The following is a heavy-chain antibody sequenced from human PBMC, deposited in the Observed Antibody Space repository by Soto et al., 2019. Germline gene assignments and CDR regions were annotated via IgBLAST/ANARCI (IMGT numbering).Heavy chain of an antibody. V-gene: IGHV3-30*13. J-gene: IGHJ4*02. CDR1: GLTFSSFD. CDR3: ATLASDTYPLYYKF. Sequence: PGGSLRLSCDVSGLTFSSFDMHWVRQTPGAGLEWVGSISSNGYRRFYGDAVKGRFAISRDSSKNRMFLQMNSLRVDDTAVYFCATLASDTYPLYYKFWGQGTQVTVSS. CDR2: ISSNGYRR. D-gene: IGHD3-10*01.